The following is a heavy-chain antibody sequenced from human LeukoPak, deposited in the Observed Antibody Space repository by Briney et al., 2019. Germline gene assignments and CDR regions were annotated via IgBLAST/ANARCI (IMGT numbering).Heavy chain of an antibody. D-gene: IGHD3-10*01. CDR3: AKTGGDSALYYYYMDV. CDR1: GFTLTSYG. V-gene: IGHV3-30*02. Sequence: GGSLRFSCAASGFTLTSYGMHWVRQAPGKGLEWVAFIQYDGSNKNYADSVKGRFTISRDYSKNTLYLQMNSLRAEDTAVYYCAKTGGDSALYYYYMDVWGKGTTVTVSS. J-gene: IGHJ6*03. CDR2: IQYDGSNK.